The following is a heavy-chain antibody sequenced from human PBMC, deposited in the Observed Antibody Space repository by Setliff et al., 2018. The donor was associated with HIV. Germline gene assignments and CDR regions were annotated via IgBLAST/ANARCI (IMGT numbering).Heavy chain of an antibody. D-gene: IGHD6-19*01. V-gene: IGHV1-18*01. CDR1: GYTFNRYG. J-gene: IGHJ3*01. CDR2: ISGYNGNT. CDR3: ARVPYRSAWFSGGHNAFDV. Sequence: ASVKVSCKASGYTFNRYGISWVRQAPGQGLEWMGWISGYNGNTKYVQNLQGRVTMSTDTSTSTVYMELRSLRSDDTAVYYCARVPYRSAWFSGGHNAFDVWGQGTMVTVSS.